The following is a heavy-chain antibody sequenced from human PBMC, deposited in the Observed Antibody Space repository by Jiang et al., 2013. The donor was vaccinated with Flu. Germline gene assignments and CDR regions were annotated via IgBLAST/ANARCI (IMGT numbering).Heavy chain of an antibody. J-gene: IGHJ6*04. CDR2: INAGNDNT. D-gene: IGHD3-3*01. Sequence: GYTFTNYALHWVRQAPGQRLEWMGWINAGNDNTKYSQKFQGRVTITRDTSASTAYMELSSLRSEDTAVYYCARGPSRDFWSGYFPGGMDVWGKGTTVTVSS. CDR3: ARGPSRDFWSGYFPGGMDV. V-gene: IGHV1-3*01. CDR1: GYTFTNYA.